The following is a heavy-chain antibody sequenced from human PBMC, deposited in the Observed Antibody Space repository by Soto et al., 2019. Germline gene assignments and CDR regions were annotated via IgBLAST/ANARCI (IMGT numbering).Heavy chain of an antibody. J-gene: IGHJ6*02. D-gene: IGHD3-3*01. Sequence: QVQLVQSGAEVKKPGASVKVSCKTSGYTFNSYAMHWVRQAPGQGLEWMGWINVGSGITKYSQKLQGRVTITRDTSTSTAYMELSSLRAEDTAVYYCAKETSIFGGGMDVWGQGTTVTVSS. CDR1: GYTFNSYA. CDR3: AKETSIFGGGMDV. V-gene: IGHV1-3*01. CDR2: INVGSGIT.